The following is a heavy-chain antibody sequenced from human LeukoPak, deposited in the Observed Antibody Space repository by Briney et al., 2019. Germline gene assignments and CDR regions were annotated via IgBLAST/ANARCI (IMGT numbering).Heavy chain of an antibody. CDR1: GYTFTSYG. V-gene: IGHV1-18*01. D-gene: IGHD1-1*01. Sequence: ASVKVSCKASGYTFTSYGISWVRQAPGQGLEWMGWISAYNGNTNYAQKLQGRVTMTTDTSTSTAYMELRSLRSDDTAVYYCARDPNWNDNYYYYMDVWGKGTTVTVSS. CDR3: ARDPNWNDNYYYYMDV. CDR2: ISAYNGNT. J-gene: IGHJ6*03.